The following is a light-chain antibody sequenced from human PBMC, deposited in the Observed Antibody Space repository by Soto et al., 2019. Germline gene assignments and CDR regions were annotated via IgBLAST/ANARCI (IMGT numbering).Light chain of an antibody. J-gene: IGLJ1*01. CDR3: SSYASSKSYV. Sequence: QSVLTQPASVSGSPGQSITISCTGTSSDVGGYNYVSWYQQHPGKAPKLIIYDVSNRPSGVSNRFSGSKSDSTASLTISGLQAEDEADYYCSSYASSKSYVFGGGTKVTVL. V-gene: IGLV2-14*03. CDR1: SSDVGGYNY. CDR2: DVS.